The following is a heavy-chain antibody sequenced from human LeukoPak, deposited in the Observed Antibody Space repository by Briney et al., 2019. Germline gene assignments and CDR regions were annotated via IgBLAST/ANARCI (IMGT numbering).Heavy chain of an antibody. CDR1: GFTFSSYG. D-gene: IGHD2-2*01. J-gene: IGHJ4*02. CDR3: AKVDCSSTSCYVDY. V-gene: IGHV3-30*02. Sequence: GGSLRLSCAASGFTFSSYGMHWVRQVPGKGLEWVAFVRYDGSNKYYADSVKGRFTISRDNSKNTLYLQMNSLRAEDTAVYYCAKVDCSSTSCYVDYWGQGTLVTVSS. CDR2: VRYDGSNK.